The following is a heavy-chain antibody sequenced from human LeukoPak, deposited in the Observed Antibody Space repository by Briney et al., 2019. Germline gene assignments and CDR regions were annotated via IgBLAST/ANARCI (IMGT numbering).Heavy chain of an antibody. CDR1: GYTFTNYF. CDR3: ARGGPTTSHYYYGMDV. V-gene: IGHV1-46*01. D-gene: IGHD1-14*01. Sequence: ASVKVSCKASGYTFTNYFLHWVRQAPGQGLEWVEVVNPRGGTANSAQNFLGRVTMTRDTSTSTVHMELSSLRSEDTAVYYCARGGPTTSHYYYGMDVWGQGTTVTISS. J-gene: IGHJ6*02. CDR2: VNPRGGTA.